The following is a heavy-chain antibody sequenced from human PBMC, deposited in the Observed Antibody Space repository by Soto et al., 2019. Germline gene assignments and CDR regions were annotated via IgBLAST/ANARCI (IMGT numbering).Heavy chain of an antibody. Sequence: SVKVSCKASGGTFSSYAINWVRQAPGQGLEWMGGIIPIFGTANYAQKFQGRVTITADESTSTAYMELSSLRSEDTAVYDCARGGVQLWDSDFDYWGQGTLVTVSS. D-gene: IGHD5-18*01. CDR2: IIPIFGTA. J-gene: IGHJ4*02. CDR1: GGTFSSYA. CDR3: ARGGVQLWDSDFDY. V-gene: IGHV1-69*13.